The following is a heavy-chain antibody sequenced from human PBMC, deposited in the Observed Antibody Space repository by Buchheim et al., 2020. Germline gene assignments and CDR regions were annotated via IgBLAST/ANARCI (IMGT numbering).Heavy chain of an antibody. V-gene: IGHV3-23*01. CDR1: GFTFSTYA. Sequence: EVQLLESGGGLVQPGGSLRLSCAASGFTFSTYAMTWVRQAPGKGLEWVSRISGDGSTTNYADSVRGRFTISRDNAKNTLYLQMNSLRAEDMAVYYCTRDRQPTTFDYWGQGTL. D-gene: IGHD1-14*01. J-gene: IGHJ4*02. CDR2: ISGDGSTT. CDR3: TRDRQPTTFDY.